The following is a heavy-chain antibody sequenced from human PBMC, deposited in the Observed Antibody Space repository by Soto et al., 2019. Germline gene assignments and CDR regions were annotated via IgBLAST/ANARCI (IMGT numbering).Heavy chain of an antibody. D-gene: IGHD3-10*01. Sequence: SETLSLTCAVSGVSISSGNWWTWVRQSPQRGLEYIGEIFHDGTANYYPSFERRVAISVDTSKNQFSLKLTSVTAADTAIHFCARLVYDTRLNYMYFDFWGQGTLFTVSS. V-gene: IGHV4-4*02. J-gene: IGHJ4*01. CDR1: GVSISSGNW. CDR2: IFHDGTA. CDR3: ARLVYDTRLNYMYFDF.